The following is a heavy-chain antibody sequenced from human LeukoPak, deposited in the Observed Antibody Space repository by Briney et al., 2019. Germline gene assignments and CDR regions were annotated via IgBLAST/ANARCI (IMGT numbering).Heavy chain of an antibody. CDR3: AELGITMIGGV. D-gene: IGHD3-10*02. Sequence: GGSLRLSCAASGFTFSSYSMNWVRQAPGRGREWVSSISRSSIYKYYADSVKGRFTISRGNAKKSLYLQMNSLRAEDTAVYYCAELGITMIGGVWGKGTTVTISP. V-gene: IGHV3-21*01. CDR1: GFTFSSYS. J-gene: IGHJ6*04. CDR2: ISRSSIYK.